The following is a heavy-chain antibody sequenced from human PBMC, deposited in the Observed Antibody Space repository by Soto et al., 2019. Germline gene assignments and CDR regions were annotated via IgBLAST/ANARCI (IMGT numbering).Heavy chain of an antibody. CDR1: GFSLSTSGMN. D-gene: IGHD1-26*01. J-gene: IGHJ1*01. CDR2: IYWNDEK. Sequence: QITLRESGPTVVKPTETLTLTCSFSGFSLSTSGMNVGWIRQPPGKALEWLALIYWNDEKRYSPSLKDRLTITNDTSKNEVVLTLTNMATVDSGTYYCAQRTWELQSAYFQYWGQGTLVKVSS. V-gene: IGHV2-5*01. CDR3: AQRTWELQSAYFQY.